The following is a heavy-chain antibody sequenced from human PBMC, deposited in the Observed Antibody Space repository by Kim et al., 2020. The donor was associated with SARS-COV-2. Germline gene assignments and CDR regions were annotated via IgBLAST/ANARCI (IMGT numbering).Heavy chain of an antibody. CDR3: ARAGKDCSSTSCHYYYGMDV. CDR1: GGSISSGGYY. Sequence: SETLSLTCTVSGGSISSGGYYWSWIRQHPGKGLEWIGYIYYSGSTYYNPSLKSRVTISVDTSKNQFSLKLRSVTAADTAVYYCARAGKDCSSTSCHYYYGMDVWGQGTTVTVSS. J-gene: IGHJ6*02. V-gene: IGHV4-31*03. D-gene: IGHD2-2*01. CDR2: IYYSGST.